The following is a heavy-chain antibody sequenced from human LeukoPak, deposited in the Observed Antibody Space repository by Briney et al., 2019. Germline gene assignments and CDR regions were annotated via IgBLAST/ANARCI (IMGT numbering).Heavy chain of an antibody. CDR2: IKQDGSEK. V-gene: IGHV3-7*01. Sequence: TEGSLRISCAASGFTFSSYWTSWVRQAPGKGLEWVANIKQDGSEKYYVDSVKGRFTISRDNAKNSLSLQMNSLRAEDTAVFYCARADRDCSSSSCPYYFDFWGQGALVTVSS. CDR1: GFTFSSYW. CDR3: ARADRDCSSSSCPYYFDF. J-gene: IGHJ4*02. D-gene: IGHD2-15*01.